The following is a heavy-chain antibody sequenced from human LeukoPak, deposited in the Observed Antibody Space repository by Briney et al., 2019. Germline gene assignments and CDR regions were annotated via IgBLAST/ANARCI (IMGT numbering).Heavy chain of an antibody. V-gene: IGHV3-30-3*01. D-gene: IGHD2-8*01. J-gene: IGHJ3*02. CDR1: GFTFSSYA. CDR2: ISYDGSNK. Sequence: PGRSLRLSCAASGFTFSSYAMHWVRQAPGKGLEWVAVISYDGSNKYYADSVKGRFTISRDNSKNTLYLQMNSLRAEDTAVYYCAREMVGAFDIWGQGTMVTVSS. CDR3: AREMVGAFDI.